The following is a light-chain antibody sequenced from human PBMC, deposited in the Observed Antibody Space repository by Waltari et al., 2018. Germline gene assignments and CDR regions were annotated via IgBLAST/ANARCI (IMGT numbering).Light chain of an antibody. Sequence: DTQMTQSPSTLSASVGDRVTITCRASQSISSSLAWYQQKPGRAPRLLIYDASTLESGFPLRFSGSGSGTEFTLTISKLQPDDFATYFCQHYSPYSWTFGQGTKVEIK. CDR3: QHYSPYSWT. J-gene: IGKJ1*01. V-gene: IGKV1-5*01. CDR2: DAS. CDR1: QSISSS.